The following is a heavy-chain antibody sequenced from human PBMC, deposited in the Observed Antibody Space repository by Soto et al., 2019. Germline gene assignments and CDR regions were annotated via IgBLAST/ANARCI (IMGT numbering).Heavy chain of an antibody. CDR1: GGTFSSYT. J-gene: IGHJ5*02. D-gene: IGHD4-17*01. V-gene: IGHV1-69*02. CDR2: IIPSLGIA. CDR3: AGETVTTVTTWSPVDP. Sequence: QVQLVQSGAEVKKPGSSVKVSCKASGGTFSSYTISWVRQAPGQGLEWMGRIIPSLGIANYAQKFQDRVTITADKSTSTAHVEPSSLSSEDTAVYYCAGETVTTVTTWSPVDPWGQVTLVTVAS.